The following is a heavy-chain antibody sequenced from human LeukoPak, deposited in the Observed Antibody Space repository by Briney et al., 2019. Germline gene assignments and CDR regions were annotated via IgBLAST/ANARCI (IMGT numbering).Heavy chain of an antibody. CDR3: ARDMVRGVIIPLGY. CDR1: GYTFTSYD. D-gene: IGHD3-10*01. Sequence: ASVKVSCKASGYTFTSYDINWERQATGQGLEWMGWMNPNSGNTGYAQKFQGRVTMTRNTSISTAYMELSNLRSEDTAVYYCARDMVRGVIIPLGYWGQGTLVTVSS. V-gene: IGHV1-8*01. CDR2: MNPNSGNT. J-gene: IGHJ4*02.